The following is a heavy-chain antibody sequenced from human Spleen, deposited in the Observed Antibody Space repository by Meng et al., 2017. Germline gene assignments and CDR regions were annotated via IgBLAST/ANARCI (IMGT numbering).Heavy chain of an antibody. CDR3: VVGDNVDAFDI. Sequence: KVSCKGSGYIFTSYWIGWVRQMPGKGLEWMGIIYPGDSDTRYSPSFQGQVTISADKSISTAYLQWSSLKASDTAMYYCVVGDNVDAFDIWGQGTRVTVSS. CDR2: IYPGDSDT. CDR1: GYIFTSYW. V-gene: IGHV5-51*01. J-gene: IGHJ3*02. D-gene: IGHD1-26*01.